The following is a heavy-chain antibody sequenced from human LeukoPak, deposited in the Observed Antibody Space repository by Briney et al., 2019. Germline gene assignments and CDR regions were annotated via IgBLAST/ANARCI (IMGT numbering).Heavy chain of an antibody. J-gene: IGHJ4*02. Sequence: PSETLSLTCSVSGGSISSGRYYWTWIRQPAGKGLEWIGRIYTSGSIYYNPSLKSRVTISVDRSKNQFSLKLSSVTAADTAVYYCARDENCISTTCYRGVYYWGQGTLVTVSS. D-gene: IGHD2-2*01. CDR1: GGSISSGRYY. V-gene: IGHV4-61*02. CDR2: IYTSGSI. CDR3: ARDENCISTTCYRGVYY.